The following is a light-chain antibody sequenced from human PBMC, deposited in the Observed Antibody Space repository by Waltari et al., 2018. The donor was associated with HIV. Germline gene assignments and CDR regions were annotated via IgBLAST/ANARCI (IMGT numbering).Light chain of an antibody. J-gene: IGLJ2*01. CDR1: PSNLATNS. CDR2: SNR. V-gene: IGLV1-44*01. CDR3: ASWDDTLGVV. Sequence: QSVLTQPPSPSGTPGQRVTIPRPGSPSNLATNSFHWYQQFPGSAPKLLLYSNRQRPLGVPDRFSGSKSGSSASLAISGPQADDEAHYYCASWDDTLGVVFGGGTTLTVL.